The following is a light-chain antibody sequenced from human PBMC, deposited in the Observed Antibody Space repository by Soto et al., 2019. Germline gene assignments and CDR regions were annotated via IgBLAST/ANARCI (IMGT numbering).Light chain of an antibody. CDR2: ESS. V-gene: IGKV3-20*01. CDR1: QSVSSY. CDR3: QEYHGSPVT. Sequence: EIVLTESRGALSLCTGETPTLSCRASQSVSSYLDWYQQKPGQAPRLLIYESSNRATGIPARFSGSGSGTDFTLTIARLESEDFAVYYCQEYHGSPVTFGLGTRLEI. J-gene: IGKJ5*01.